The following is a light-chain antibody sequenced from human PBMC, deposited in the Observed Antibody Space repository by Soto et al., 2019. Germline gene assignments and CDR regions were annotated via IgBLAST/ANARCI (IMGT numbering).Light chain of an antibody. CDR1: RFNIGAHYD. J-gene: IGLJ1*01. Sequence: QSLVTQPPSVSGAPGQRGTISCTGSRFNIGAHYDVHWYQQLPGTAPKLLIYGNSNRPSGVPDRFSGSKSGTSASLAITGLQAEDEADYCCQSYDNSLSVYVFGTGTKVTVL. CDR2: GNS. V-gene: IGLV1-40*01. CDR3: QSYDNSLSVYV.